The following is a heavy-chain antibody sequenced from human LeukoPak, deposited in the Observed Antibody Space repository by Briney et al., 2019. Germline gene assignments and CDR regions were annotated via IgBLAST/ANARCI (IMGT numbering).Heavy chain of an antibody. CDR3: ARAPQDYYDLLFDY. V-gene: IGHV1-2*02. Sequence: GASVKVSRKASGYTFTGYYMHWVRQAPGQGLEWMGWINPNSGGTNYAQKFQGRVTMTRDTSISTAYMELSRLRSDDTAVYYCARAPQDYYDLLFDYWGQGTLVTVSS. J-gene: IGHJ4*02. CDR2: INPNSGGT. CDR1: GYTFTGYY. D-gene: IGHD3-16*01.